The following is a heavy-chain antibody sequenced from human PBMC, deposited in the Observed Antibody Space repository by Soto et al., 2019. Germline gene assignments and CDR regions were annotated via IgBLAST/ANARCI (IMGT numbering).Heavy chain of an antibody. CDR3: AREGPTVTGPGYYYYGMDG. CDR1: CYTFTSYD. V-gene: IGHV1-8*01. J-gene: IGHJ6*02. D-gene: IGHD4-4*01. CDR2: MNPNSGNT. Sequence: QVQLVQSGAEVTKPGASVKVSCKASCYTFTSYDINWVRPATGQGLEWMGWMNPNSGNTGYAQKLQGRVTLTRNTSISTAYMELRSLRSEDTAVYYCAREGPTVTGPGYYYYGMDGWGQGTTVTVSS.